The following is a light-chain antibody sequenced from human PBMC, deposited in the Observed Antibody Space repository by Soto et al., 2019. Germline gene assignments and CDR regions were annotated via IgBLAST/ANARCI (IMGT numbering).Light chain of an antibody. J-gene: IGKJ4*01. CDR3: QLYGSSPLP. CDR1: QSVSSN. CDR2: GAS. V-gene: IGKV3D-15*02. Sequence: EIVMKKSLATLSVSQGERATLSCRASQSVSSNLAWYQQKPGQAPRLLIYGASTRATGIPARFSGSGSGTDFTLTISRLEPEDCAVYCCQLYGSSPLPFGGGTKADI.